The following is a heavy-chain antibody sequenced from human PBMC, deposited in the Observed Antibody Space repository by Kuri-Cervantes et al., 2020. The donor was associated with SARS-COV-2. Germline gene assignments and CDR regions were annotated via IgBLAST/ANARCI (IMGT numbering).Heavy chain of an antibody. CDR2: ISAYNGNT. V-gene: IGHV1-18*01. J-gene: IGHJ4*02. CDR3: YCAPKEGFDS. Sequence: GGSLRLSCKASGYTFTSYGISWVRQAPGQGLEWMGWISAYNGNTNYAQKLQGRVTMSTDTSTSTAYMELSSLTSEDTAIYYCYCAPKEGFDSWGQGTLVTVSS. CDR1: GYTFTSYG. D-gene: IGHD2-21*01.